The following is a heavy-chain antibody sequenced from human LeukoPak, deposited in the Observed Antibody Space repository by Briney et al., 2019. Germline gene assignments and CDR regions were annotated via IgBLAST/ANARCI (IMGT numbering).Heavy chain of an antibody. CDR1: GYSFTSYW. V-gene: IGHV5-51*01. J-gene: IGHJ3*02. CDR2: IYPGDSDT. Sequence: GESLKISGKGSGYSFTSYWIGWARPMPGKGLEWMGLIYPGDSDTIYRPSFQGQVTISADKSISTAYLQWSSLKASDTAMYYCARVYDFWSGYIAFDIWGQGTMVTVSS. CDR3: ARVYDFWSGYIAFDI. D-gene: IGHD3-3*01.